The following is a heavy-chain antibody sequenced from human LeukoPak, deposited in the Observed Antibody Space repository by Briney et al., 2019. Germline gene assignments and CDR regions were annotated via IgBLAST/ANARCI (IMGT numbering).Heavy chain of an antibody. CDR1: GFTFSSYS. CDR3: ARGGGEIWNDNY. Sequence: PGGSLRLFCAAPGFTFSSYSMSWVRQAPGKGLEWVSSISSSSSYIYYADSVKGRFTISRDNAKNSLYLQMNSLRAEDTAVYYCARGGGEIWNDNYWGQGTLVTVSS. V-gene: IGHV3-21*01. D-gene: IGHD1-1*01. CDR2: ISSSSSYI. J-gene: IGHJ4*02.